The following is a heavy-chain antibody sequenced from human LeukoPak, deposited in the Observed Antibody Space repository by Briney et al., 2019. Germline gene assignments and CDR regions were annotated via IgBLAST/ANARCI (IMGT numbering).Heavy chain of an antibody. CDR2: ISAYNGNT. V-gene: IGHV1-18*01. CDR1: GYTFTSYG. Sequence: GASVKVSCKASGYTFTSYGISWVRQAPGQGPEWMGWISAYNGNTNYAQKLQGRVTMTTDTSTSTAYMELRSLRSDDTAVYYCARVGYYDSSGYYRLDYWGQGTLVTVSS. CDR3: ARVGYYDSSGYYRLDY. J-gene: IGHJ4*02. D-gene: IGHD3-22*01.